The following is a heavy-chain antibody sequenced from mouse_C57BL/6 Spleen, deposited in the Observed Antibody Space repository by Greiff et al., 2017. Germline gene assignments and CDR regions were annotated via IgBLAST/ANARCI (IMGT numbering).Heavy chain of an antibody. CDR1: GFTFSSYA. CDR3: ARADYYGSSYYFDY. V-gene: IGHV5-4*03. J-gene: IGHJ2*01. Sequence: EVKLMESGGGLVKPGGSLKLSCAASGFTFSSYAMSWVRPTPEKRLEWVATISDGGSYTYYPDNVKGRFTISRDNAKNNLYLQMSHLKSEDTAMYYCARADYYGSSYYFDYWGQGTTLTVSS. CDR2: ISDGGSYT. D-gene: IGHD1-1*01.